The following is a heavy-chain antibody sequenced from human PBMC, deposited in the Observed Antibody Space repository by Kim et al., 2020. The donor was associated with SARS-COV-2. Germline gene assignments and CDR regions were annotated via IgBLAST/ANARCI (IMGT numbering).Heavy chain of an antibody. CDR3: ERLGTMRYCSSTSGYYPLFDP. J-gene: IGHJ5*02. Sequence: SQTLSLTCTVSGGSISSSSYYWGWIRQPPGKGLEWIGSIYYSGSTYYNPSLKSRVTISVDTSKNQFSLKLSSVTAADTAVYYCERLGTMRYCSSTSGYYPLFDPCGKGTLVTVSS. V-gene: IGHV4-39*01. CDR1: GGSISSSSYY. CDR2: IYYSGST. D-gene: IGHD2-2*01.